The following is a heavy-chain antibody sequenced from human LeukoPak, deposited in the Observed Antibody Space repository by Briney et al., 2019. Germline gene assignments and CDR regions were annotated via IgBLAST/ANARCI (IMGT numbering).Heavy chain of an antibody. D-gene: IGHD3-9*01. CDR3: AGGGFYDILTGYSSWFDP. V-gene: IGHV1-46*01. J-gene: IGHJ5*02. CDR2: INPSGGST. CDR1: GYTFTSYY. Sequence: ASVKVSCKASGYTFTSYYMHWVRQAPGQGLEWMGIINPSGGSTSYAQKFQGRVTMTRDTSTSTVYMELSSLRSEDTAVYYCAGGGFYDILTGYSSWFDPWGQGTLVTVSS.